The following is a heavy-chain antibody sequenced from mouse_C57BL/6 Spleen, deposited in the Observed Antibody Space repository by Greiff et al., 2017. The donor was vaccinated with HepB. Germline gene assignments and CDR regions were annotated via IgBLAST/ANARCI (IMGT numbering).Heavy chain of an antibody. J-gene: IGHJ2*01. CDR3: AKHLDY. CDR1: GYSITSGYY. Sequence: VQLKESGPGLVKPSQSLSLTCSVTGYSITSGYYWNWIRQFPGNKLEWMGYISYDGSNNYNPSLKNRISITRDTSKNQFFLKLNSVTTEDTATYYCAKHLDYWGQGTTLTVSS. CDR2: ISYDGSN. V-gene: IGHV3-6*01.